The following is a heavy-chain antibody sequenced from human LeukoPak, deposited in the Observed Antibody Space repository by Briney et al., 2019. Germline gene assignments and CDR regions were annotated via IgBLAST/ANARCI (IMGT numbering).Heavy chain of an antibody. V-gene: IGHV1-46*01. D-gene: IGHD5-24*01. CDR2: INLSDEST. J-gene: IGHJ4*02. CDR1: GYTFTSYY. Sequence: ASVKASCKASGYTFTSYYMHWVRQAPGQGLEWMGIINLSDESTSYAQKFQGRVTMTRDTSTRTVYMELSSLRSEDTAMFYCAKDLTSDGYPTGPFDYWGQGTLVTVSS. CDR3: AKDLTSDGYPTGPFDY.